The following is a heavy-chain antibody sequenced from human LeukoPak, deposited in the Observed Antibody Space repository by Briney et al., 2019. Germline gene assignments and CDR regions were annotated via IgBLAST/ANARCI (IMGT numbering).Heavy chain of an antibody. V-gene: IGHV1-2*06. Sequence: GASVKDSCKASGYTFTGYYMHWVRQAPGQGLEWMGRINPNSGGTNYAQKFQGRVTMTRDTSISTAYMELSRLRSDDTAVYYCAREARYDFWSGYSQTYDYWGQGTLVTVSS. D-gene: IGHD3-3*01. CDR2: INPNSGGT. J-gene: IGHJ4*02. CDR1: GYTFTGYY. CDR3: AREARYDFWSGYSQTYDY.